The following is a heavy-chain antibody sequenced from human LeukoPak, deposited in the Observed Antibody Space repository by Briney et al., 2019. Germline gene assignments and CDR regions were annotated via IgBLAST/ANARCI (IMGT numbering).Heavy chain of an antibody. J-gene: IGHJ6*03. CDR1: GGSISIYY. D-gene: IGHD3-22*01. V-gene: IGHV4-59*01. Sequence: SETLSLTCTVSGGSISIYYWTWIRQPPGKGLEWIGYISYSGSTKDNPSLKSRVTISIDTSKNQFSLKLSSVTAADTAVYYCARVHYFDSSGYYSSTDYYYMDVWGKGTTVTVSS. CDR3: ARVHYFDSSGYYSSTDYYYMDV. CDR2: ISYSGST.